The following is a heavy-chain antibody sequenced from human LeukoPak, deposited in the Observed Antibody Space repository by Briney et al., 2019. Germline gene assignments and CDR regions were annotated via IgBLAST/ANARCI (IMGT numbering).Heavy chain of an antibody. CDR3: ARLSRDSSGYYYAFDY. D-gene: IGHD3-22*01. CDR1: GFSFTSYW. Sequence: GESLKISCKGSGFSFTSYWIGWVRQMPGKGLEWMGIIYPGDSDTRYSPSFQGQVTISVDKSISTAYLQWSSLKASDTAMYYCARLSRDSSGYYYAFDYWGQGTLVTVSS. CDR2: IYPGDSDT. J-gene: IGHJ4*02. V-gene: IGHV5-51*01.